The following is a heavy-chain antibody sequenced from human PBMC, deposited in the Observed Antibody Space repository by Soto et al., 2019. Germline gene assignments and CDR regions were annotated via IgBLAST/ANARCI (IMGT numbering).Heavy chain of an antibody. Sequence: QVQLVQSGAEVKKPGASVKVSCKASGYTFTSYDINWVRQATGQGLEWMGWMNPNSGNTGYAHKFQGRVTMTRNTAISTAYMELSSLRSDDTAVYYCARSVEWLASFDYWGQGTLVTGSS. CDR2: MNPNSGNT. D-gene: IGHD6-19*01. V-gene: IGHV1-8*01. CDR1: GYTFTSYD. CDR3: ARSVEWLASFDY. J-gene: IGHJ4*02.